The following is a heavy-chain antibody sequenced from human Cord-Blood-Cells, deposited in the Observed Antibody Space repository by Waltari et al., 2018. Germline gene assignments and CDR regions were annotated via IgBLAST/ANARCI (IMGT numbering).Heavy chain of an antibody. CDR1: GYTFTGYY. V-gene: IGHV1-2*06. CDR3: ARDDPKDPGDF. Sequence: QVQLVQSGAEVKKPGASVKVSCKASGYTFTGYYMHWVRQAPGQGLEWMVRISPNSGGTNYAQTMQGRVTKTRDTAISTAYMVVRRLRSHDTAVYYCARDDPKDPGDFCGQGTRVTVSS. CDR2: ISPNSGGT. J-gene: IGHJ4*02.